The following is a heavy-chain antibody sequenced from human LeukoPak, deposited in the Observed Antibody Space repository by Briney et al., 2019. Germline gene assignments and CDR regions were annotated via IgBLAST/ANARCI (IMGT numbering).Heavy chain of an antibody. CDR2: IYYSGRT. V-gene: IGHV4-30-4*01. CDR1: GGSISSGGYY. CDR3: ARVTTVTTSFHFDY. D-gene: IGHD4-17*01. Sequence: SETLSLTCTVSGGSISSGGYYWSWIRQPPGEGLEWNGYIYYSGRTYYHPSLKSRVTISLDTSKNQFSLKLSSVTAADTAVYYCARVTTVTTSFHFDYSGQGTLVTVSS. J-gene: IGHJ4*02.